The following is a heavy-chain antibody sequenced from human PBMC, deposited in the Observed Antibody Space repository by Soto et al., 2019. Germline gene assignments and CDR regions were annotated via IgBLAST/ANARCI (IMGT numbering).Heavy chain of an antibody. Sequence: GGALRLSCAASGFTFTTPWLNWVRQALRMGLEWVGRTNSKTDGGTPDSAAPVRGRFAISRDYSKSMVYLQMNSLKAEDIAFFFFKAEDGIRDTVPVSALLLNRSSDL. CDR3: KAEDGIRDTVPVSALLLNRSSDL. CDR1: GFTFTTPW. J-gene: IGHJ2*01. D-gene: IGHD2-21*02. V-gene: IGHV3-15*07. CDR2: TNSKTDGGTP.